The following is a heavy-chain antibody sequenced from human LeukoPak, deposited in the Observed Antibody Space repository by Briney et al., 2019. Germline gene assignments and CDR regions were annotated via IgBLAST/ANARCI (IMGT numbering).Heavy chain of an antibody. CDR1: GDSISSGGYY. J-gene: IGHJ6*02. V-gene: IGHV4-31*03. D-gene: IGHD6-6*01. CDR3: ARDRPLDEYSSSPTYYYGMDV. Sequence: SETLSLTCTVSGDSISSGGYYWSRIRQHPGKGLEWIGYIYYSGSTYYNPSLKSRVTISVDTSKNQFSLKLSSVTAADTAVYYCARDRPLDEYSSSPTYYYGMDVWGQGTTVTVSS. CDR2: IYYSGST.